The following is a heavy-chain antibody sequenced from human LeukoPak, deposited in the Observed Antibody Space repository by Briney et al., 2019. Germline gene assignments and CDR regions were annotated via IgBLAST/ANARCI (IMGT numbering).Heavy chain of an antibody. CDR3: AKEYEIFVGAFDI. Sequence: GGSLRLSCVASGFTFRNYGRHWVRQAPGKGLEWVAVLWKDGSNNFYADSVKGRFRFSRDNSKDMLYLQMNSLRAEDTAVYYCAKEYEIFVGAFDIWGQGTMVTVSS. D-gene: IGHD3-9*01. CDR2: LWKDGSNN. V-gene: IGHV3-33*06. J-gene: IGHJ3*02. CDR1: GFTFRNYG.